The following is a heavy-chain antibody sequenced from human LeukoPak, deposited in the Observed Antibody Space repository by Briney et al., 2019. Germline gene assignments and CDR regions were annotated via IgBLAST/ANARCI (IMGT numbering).Heavy chain of an antibody. J-gene: IGHJ5*02. D-gene: IGHD2-15*01. CDR1: GFTFSSYW. V-gene: IGHV3-74*01. CDR3: ARRVSATRWFDP. Sequence: GGSLRLSCAASGFTFSSYWMHWVRQAPGKGLVWVSRINSDGSSTSYADSVKGRFTISRDNAKNTLYLQMNSLRAEDTAVYYCARRVSATRWFDPWGQGTLVTVSS. CDR2: INSDGSST.